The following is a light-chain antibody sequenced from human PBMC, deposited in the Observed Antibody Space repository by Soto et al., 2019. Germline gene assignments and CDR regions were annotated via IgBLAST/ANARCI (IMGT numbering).Light chain of an antibody. CDR3: SSYASKSSLI. CDR1: MRDVGAYNL. V-gene: IGLV2-14*01. CDR2: EVR. J-gene: IGLJ2*01. Sequence: SARTQPASVSGSPGQSITISCAGTMRDVGAYNLVSWYQQHPGRAPQLIIYEVRNRPSGISFRFSGSNSGNTASLTISWIQDEDEADFYCSSYASKSSLIFGGGTQLTVL.